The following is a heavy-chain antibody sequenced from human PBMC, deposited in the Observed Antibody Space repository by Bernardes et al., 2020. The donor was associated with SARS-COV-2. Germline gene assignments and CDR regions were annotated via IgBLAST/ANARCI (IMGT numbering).Heavy chain of an antibody. CDR2: IYRGGTT. V-gene: IGHV3-66*02. D-gene: IGHD3-22*01. J-gene: IGHJ4*02. CDR3: ASQHVLYYYDNGREKFSTHFDY. CDR1: GFTVRNTY. Sequence: GGSLRLSCAASGFTVRNTYMSWVRQTPGKGLEWVSFIYRGGTTYYADSVKGRFTISRDSSQNTLSLQMNRLRPEDTAVYYCASQHVLYYYDNGREKFSTHFDYWGQGALVTVSS.